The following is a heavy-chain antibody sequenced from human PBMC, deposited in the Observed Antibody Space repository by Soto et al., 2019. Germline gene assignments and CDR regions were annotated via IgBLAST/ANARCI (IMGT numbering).Heavy chain of an antibody. D-gene: IGHD3-22*01. V-gene: IGHV4-39*01. CDR3: ARRGLYYDRSEGYNCFDP. J-gene: IGHJ5*02. CDR2: IYCSGST. Sequence: SETLSLTCTVSGGSISSSSYYWGWIRQPPGKGLEWIGSIYCSGSTYYNPSLKSRVTISLDTSKNQFSLKLSSVTAADTAVYSCARRGLYYDRSEGYNCFDPWGQGNLVTVSS. CDR1: GGSISSSSYY.